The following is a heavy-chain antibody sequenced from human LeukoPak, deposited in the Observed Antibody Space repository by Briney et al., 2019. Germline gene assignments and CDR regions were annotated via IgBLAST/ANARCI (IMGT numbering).Heavy chain of an antibody. V-gene: IGHV3-7*01. CDR2: INQDESEI. D-gene: IGHD3-16*01. J-gene: IGHJ4*02. CDR1: GFTFSSYW. Sequence: GGSLRLSCAASGFTFSSYWMSWVRQAPGKGLEWVANINQDESEIYYVDSVKGRFTISRDNAKNSLYLQMNSLRAEDTAVYYCARDRGRTWADYWGQGTLVTVSS. CDR3: ARDRGRTWADY.